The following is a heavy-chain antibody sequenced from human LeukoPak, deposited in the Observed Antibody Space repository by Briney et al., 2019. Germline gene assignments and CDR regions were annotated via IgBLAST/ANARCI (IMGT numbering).Heavy chain of an antibody. CDR1: GYTFTGHY. CDR3: ARDRLQYGLDV. CDR2: INPYNGGT. V-gene: IGHV1-2*02. J-gene: IGHJ6*02. Sequence: GASVKVSCKAYGYTFTGHYINWVQQAPGQGLEWMGWINPYNGGTNYAQKIQGRVTMTSDTSTSTAYMELSRVTSDDTAVYYCARDRLQYGLDVWGQGTTVTVSS.